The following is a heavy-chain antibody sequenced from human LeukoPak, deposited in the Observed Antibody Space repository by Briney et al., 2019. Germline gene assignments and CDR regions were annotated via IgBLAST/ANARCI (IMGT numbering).Heavy chain of an antibody. CDR1: AGSIYSYY. D-gene: IGHD3-3*01. J-gene: IGHJ4*02. CDR3: ARGRFLEIDY. Sequence: SETLSLTCTVSAGSIYSYYWRWLRQPPGKGLEWIGYIYYSGSTNYNPSLKSRVNISVDTSKNQSARKLSSVTAADTGVYNCARGRFLEIDYWGQRTLVTVSP. CDR2: IYYSGST. V-gene: IGHV4-59*01.